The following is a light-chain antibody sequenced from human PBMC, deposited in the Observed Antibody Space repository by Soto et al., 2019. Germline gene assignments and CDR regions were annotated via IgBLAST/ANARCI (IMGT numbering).Light chain of an antibody. CDR3: HQYKTYST. J-gene: IGKJ1*01. V-gene: IGKV1-5*01. CDR2: DAS. CDR1: QSISNW. Sequence: IQMTQSPSTLPASVGDRVTITFRASQSISNWLAWYQQKPGKAPKLLIYDASTLESGVSSRFSGTGSETECTLTITDLQADDLATYFCHQYKTYSTFGQGTKVDIK.